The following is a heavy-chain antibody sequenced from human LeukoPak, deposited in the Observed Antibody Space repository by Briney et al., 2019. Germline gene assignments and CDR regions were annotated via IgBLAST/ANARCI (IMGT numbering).Heavy chain of an antibody. V-gene: IGHV4-31*03. D-gene: IGHD3-3*01. CDR1: GDSFSSGGYY. CDR3: ARDLSGYSTLDC. J-gene: IGHJ4*02. Sequence: PSQTLSLTCSVSGDSFSSGGYYWSWIRQHPGKGLEWIGYIYNSGSTYYNPSLRSRVYISVDTSKNQFSLMLSSVTAADTAVYYCARDLSGYSTLDCWGQGTLVTVSS. CDR2: IYNSGST.